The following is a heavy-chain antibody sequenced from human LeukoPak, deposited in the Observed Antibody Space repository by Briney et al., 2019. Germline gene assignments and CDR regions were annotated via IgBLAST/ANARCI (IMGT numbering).Heavy chain of an antibody. Sequence: RTGGSLRLSCAASGFTFDDYGMSWVRQAPGKGLEWVSGINWNGGSTGYADSVKGRFTISRDNSKNTLYLQMNSLRAEDTAVYYCARDIYDSSPPINAFDIWGQGTMVTVSS. CDR2: INWNGGST. J-gene: IGHJ3*02. CDR3: ARDIYDSSPPINAFDI. V-gene: IGHV3-20*04. D-gene: IGHD3-22*01. CDR1: GFTFDDYG.